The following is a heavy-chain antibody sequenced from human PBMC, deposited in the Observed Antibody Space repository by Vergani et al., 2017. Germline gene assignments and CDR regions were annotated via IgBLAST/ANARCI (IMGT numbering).Heavy chain of an antibody. D-gene: IGHD1-26*01. V-gene: IGHV3-23*01. CDR2: LTGGGGST. Sequence: EVQLLESGGSLKQPGGSVRLSCAASGFTFSTYAMHWVRQAPGKGLEWVSALTGGGGSTYYADSFKGRFIISRDNSRDTLYLQMNSLRTEDTATYYCVKDDGSDENCFDSWGQGTLVTVSS. J-gene: IGHJ5*01. CDR1: GFTFSTYA. CDR3: VKDDGSDENCFDS.